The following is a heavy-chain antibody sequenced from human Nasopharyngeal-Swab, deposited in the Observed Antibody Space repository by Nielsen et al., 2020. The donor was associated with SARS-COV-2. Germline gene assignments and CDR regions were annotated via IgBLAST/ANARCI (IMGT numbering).Heavy chain of an antibody. CDR3: VRSSSWYYFDY. J-gene: IGHJ4*02. CDR1: GDSIAYSTFY. V-gene: IGHV4-39*01. CDR2: IYYNGNT. Sequence: SETLSLTCTVSGDSIAYSTFYWGWIRQPPGKGLEWMGNIYYNGNTYQNPSLKSRLTISVDKSKNQFSLQPSSVTAADTAVYYCVRSSSWYYFDYWAQGTQVTVSS. D-gene: IGHD6-13*01.